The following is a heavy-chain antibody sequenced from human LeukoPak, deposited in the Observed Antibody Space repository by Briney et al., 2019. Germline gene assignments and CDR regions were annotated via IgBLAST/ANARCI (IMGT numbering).Heavy chain of an antibody. CDR2: INPNSGGT. D-gene: IGHD2-15*01. J-gene: IGHJ4*02. CDR3: ARVTLLRGLDN. CDR1: GYTFTGYY. Sequence: ASVKVSCKASGYTFTGYYMHWVRQAPGQGLEWMGWINPNSGGTNYAQKFQGRVTMTRDTSINTAYMEVSRLRSDDTAVYHCARVTLLRGLDNWGQGTLVTVSS. V-gene: IGHV1-2*02.